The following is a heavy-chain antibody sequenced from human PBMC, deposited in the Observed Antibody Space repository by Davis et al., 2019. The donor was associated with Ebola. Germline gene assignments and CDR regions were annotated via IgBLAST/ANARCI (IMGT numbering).Heavy chain of an antibody. CDR3: ARHPTFYYYDSSGYYTYNWFDP. CDR2: IYYSGST. D-gene: IGHD3-22*01. Sequence: SETLSLTCTVSGGSISSSSYFWGWIRQPPGKGLEWIGSIYYSGSTYYNPSLKSRVTIAVDTSKNQFSLKLSSVTAADTAVYYCARHPTFYYYDSSGYYTYNWFDPWGQGTLVTVSS. V-gene: IGHV4-39*01. J-gene: IGHJ5*02. CDR1: GGSISSSSYF.